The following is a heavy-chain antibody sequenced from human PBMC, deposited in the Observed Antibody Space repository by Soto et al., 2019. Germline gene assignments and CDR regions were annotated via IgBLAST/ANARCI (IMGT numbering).Heavy chain of an antibody. CDR3: AKDHGSSWYGGADS. CDR2: ISYDGSQT. V-gene: IGHV3-30*18. CDR1: GFNFRSYG. Sequence: QLQLVESGGGVVQPGRSLRLYCAASGFNFRSYGMHWVRQAPGKGLEWVAVISYDGSQTHYADSVKGRFTISRDNSKNTLFLQMNSLGPENTAVYFCAKDHGSSWYGGADSWGQGPWSPSPQ. D-gene: IGHD6-13*01. J-gene: IGHJ4*02.